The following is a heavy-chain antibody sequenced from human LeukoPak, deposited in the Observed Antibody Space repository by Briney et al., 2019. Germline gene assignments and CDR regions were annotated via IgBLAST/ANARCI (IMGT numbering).Heavy chain of an antibody. CDR2: IWDDGSKK. CDR3: ARDFCSTTSCLDY. V-gene: IGHV3-33*01. J-gene: IGHJ4*02. D-gene: IGHD2-2*01. CDR1: GFTFSNYG. Sequence: PGGSLRLSCAASGFTFSNYGMHWVRQAPGKGLEWVAVIWDDGSKKYYADSVKGRFTISRDDSKNTLYLQMNSLRGDDTAFYYCARDFCSTTSCLDYWGQGTLVTVSS.